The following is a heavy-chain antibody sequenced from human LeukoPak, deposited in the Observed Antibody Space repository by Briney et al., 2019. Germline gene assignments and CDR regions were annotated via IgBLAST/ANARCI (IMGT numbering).Heavy chain of an antibody. CDR1: GGSISSSSYY. J-gene: IGHJ5*02. Sequence: SETLSLTCTASGGSISSSSYYWGWIRQPPGKGLEWIGSIYYSGSTYYNPSLKSRVTISVDTSKNQFSLKLSSVTAADTAVYYCARCRSSSWYWNWFDPWGQGTLVTVSS. D-gene: IGHD6-13*01. CDR3: ARCRSSSWYWNWFDP. V-gene: IGHV4-39*07. CDR2: IYYSGST.